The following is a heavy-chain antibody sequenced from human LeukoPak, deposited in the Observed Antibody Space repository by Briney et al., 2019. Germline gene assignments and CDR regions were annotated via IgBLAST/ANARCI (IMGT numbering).Heavy chain of an antibody. D-gene: IGHD3-22*01. CDR2: IIPIFGTA. J-gene: IGHJ4*02. Sequence: GASVKVSCKASGYTFTSYGISWVRQAPGQGLEWMGRIIPIFGTANYAQKFQGRVTITTDESTSTAYMELSSLRSEDTAVYYCARVDQRAYDSSGYSYWGQGTLVTVSS. V-gene: IGHV1-69*05. CDR1: GYTFTSYG. CDR3: ARVDQRAYDSSGYSY.